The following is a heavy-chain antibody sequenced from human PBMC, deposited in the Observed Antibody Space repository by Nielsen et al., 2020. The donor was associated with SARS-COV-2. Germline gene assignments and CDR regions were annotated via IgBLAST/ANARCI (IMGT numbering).Heavy chain of an antibody. D-gene: IGHD5/OR15-5a*01. Sequence: GGSLRLSCTASGFALSAYGMDWVPQVPGRGLEWLAHIRMSDGATQYADSVRGRFTISRDNAKNSLYLQMNSLRDEDTAVYFCAKELEVCCHYMDVWGKGTTVTVSS. CDR1: GFALSAYG. V-gene: IGHV3-48*02. CDR3: AKELEVCCHYMDV. CDR2: IRMSDGAT. J-gene: IGHJ6*03.